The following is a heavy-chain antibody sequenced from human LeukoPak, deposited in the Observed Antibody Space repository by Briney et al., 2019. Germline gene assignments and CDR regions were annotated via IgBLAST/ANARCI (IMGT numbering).Heavy chain of an antibody. V-gene: IGHV3-23*01. CDR2: ISGRGDST. D-gene: IGHD4-17*01. J-gene: IGHJ6*03. CDR3: AKDRAVTIDCYCYYMDV. Sequence: GRSLRLSCAASGFTFSTYAMSWVRQAPGKGLEWVSVISGRGDSTYYADSVKGQFTISRGNSKNTLYLQMNSLRAEDTAVYYCAKDRAVTIDCYCYYMDVWGKGTTVTVSS. CDR1: GFTFSTYA.